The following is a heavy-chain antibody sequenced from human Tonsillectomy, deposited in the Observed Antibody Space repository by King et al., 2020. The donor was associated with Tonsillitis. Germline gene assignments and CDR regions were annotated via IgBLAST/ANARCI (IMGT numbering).Heavy chain of an antibody. CDR1: GGSNSSYY. D-gene: IGHD2-15*01. CDR3: ARPPKYCSGGSCPENYYYYMDV. CDR2: IYYSGST. V-gene: IGHV4-59*08. Sequence: LQLQESGPGLVKPSETLSLTCTVSGGSNSSYYWSWIRQPPGKGLEWIGYIYYSGSTNYNPSLKSRATISVDTSKNQFSLKLSSCTAADTAVYYCARPPKYCSGGSCPENYYYYMDVWGKGTTVTVSS. J-gene: IGHJ6*03.